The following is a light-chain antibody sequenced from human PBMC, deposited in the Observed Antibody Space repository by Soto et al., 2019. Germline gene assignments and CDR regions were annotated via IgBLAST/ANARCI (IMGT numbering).Light chain of an antibody. J-gene: IGKJ4*01. CDR1: QGISSS. V-gene: IGKV1-9*01. Sequence: DIQLTQSPSFLSASVGDRVTITCRASQGISSSLAWYQEKPGKAPKLMIYDASTLQSGVPSRFSGSRSGTEFTLTISSLQPEDFATYYCQQLNSYPLTFGGGTKVDIK. CDR2: DAS. CDR3: QQLNSYPLT.